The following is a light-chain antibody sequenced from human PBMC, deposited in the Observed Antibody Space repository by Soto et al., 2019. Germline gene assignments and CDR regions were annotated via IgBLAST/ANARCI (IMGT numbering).Light chain of an antibody. V-gene: IGKV1-13*02. J-gene: IGKJ5*01. Sequence: AIPLTQSPSSLSASVGDRVSITCRASQGISSALAWYQHKPGKAPKILIYDASSLQSGVPSSFSGSESGTECTLTISSLQPEDFATYYCQQLKTYPFTFGQGTRLEIK. CDR3: QQLKTYPFT. CDR2: DAS. CDR1: QGISSA.